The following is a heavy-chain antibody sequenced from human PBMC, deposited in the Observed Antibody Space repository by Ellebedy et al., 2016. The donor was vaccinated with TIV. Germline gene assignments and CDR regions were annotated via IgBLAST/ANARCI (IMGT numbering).Heavy chain of an antibody. Sequence: GGSLRLSXAASGFTFSDYYMSWIRQAPGKGLEWVSYISSSSSYTNYADSVKGRFTISRDNAKNSLYLQMNSLRAEDTAVYYCARDGDYDAFDTWGQGTMVTVSS. J-gene: IGHJ3*02. CDR3: ARDGDYDAFDT. CDR1: GFTFSDYY. V-gene: IGHV3-11*05. D-gene: IGHD4-17*01. CDR2: ISSSSSYT.